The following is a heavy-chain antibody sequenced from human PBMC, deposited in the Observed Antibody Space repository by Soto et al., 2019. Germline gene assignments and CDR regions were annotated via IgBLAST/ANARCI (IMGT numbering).Heavy chain of an antibody. CDR3: ARNYGGNSGIDY. Sequence: ESGPTLVNPTQTLTLTCTFSAFSLSTSGVGVGWIRQPPGKALEWLALIYWDDDKRYSPSLKSRPTITKDTSKNQVVLTMTNMDPVDTATYYCARNYGGNSGIDYWGQGTLVTVSS. D-gene: IGHD4-17*01. V-gene: IGHV2-5*02. CDR1: AFSLSTSGVG. J-gene: IGHJ4*02. CDR2: IYWDDDK.